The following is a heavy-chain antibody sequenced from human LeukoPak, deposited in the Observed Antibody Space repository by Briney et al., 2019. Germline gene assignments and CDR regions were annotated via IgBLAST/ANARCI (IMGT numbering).Heavy chain of an antibody. D-gene: IGHD2-15*01. V-gene: IGHV1-46*01. CDR2: FNPSGGRT. J-gene: IGHJ4*02. CDR3: AKENVNDIVVVVAASDY. CDR1: GYTFTNYY. Sequence: GASVKVSCKASGYTFTNYYMHWVRQAPGQGLEWVGVFNPSGGRTSYAQKFQGRVTMTWDTSTNTIYMELSSLRSEDTAVYYCAKENVNDIVVVVAASDYWGQGTLVTVSS.